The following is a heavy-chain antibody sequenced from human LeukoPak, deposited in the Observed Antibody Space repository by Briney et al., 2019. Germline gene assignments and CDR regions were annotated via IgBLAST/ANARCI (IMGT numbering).Heavy chain of an antibody. CDR3: ARTLSASWYDRPNDAFDI. CDR2: ISYDGSNK. D-gene: IGHD3-22*01. Sequence: PGGSLRLSCAASGFTFSSYAMHWVRQAPGKGLEWVAVISYDGSNKYYVDSVKGRFTISRDNSKNTLYLQMNSLRAEDTAVYYCARTLSASWYDRPNDAFDIWGQGTMVTVSS. V-gene: IGHV3-30-3*01. CDR1: GFTFSSYA. J-gene: IGHJ3*02.